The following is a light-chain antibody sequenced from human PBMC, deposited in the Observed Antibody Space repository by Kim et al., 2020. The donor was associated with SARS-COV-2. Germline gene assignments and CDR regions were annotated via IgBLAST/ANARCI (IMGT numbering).Light chain of an antibody. CDR1: KLGDKY. CDR2: QDS. Sequence: SVSPGQPASITCSGDKLGDKYACWYQQKPGQSPVLVIYQDSKRPSGIPARFSGSNSGNTATLTISGTQAMDEADYYCQAWDSSTAVFGGGTQLTVL. J-gene: IGLJ3*02. CDR3: QAWDSSTAV. V-gene: IGLV3-1*01.